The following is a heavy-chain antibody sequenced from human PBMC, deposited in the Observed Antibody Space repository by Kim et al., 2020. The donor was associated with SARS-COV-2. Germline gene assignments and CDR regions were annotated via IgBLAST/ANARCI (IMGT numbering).Heavy chain of an antibody. CDR1: GYNFGDFW. D-gene: IGHD1-26*01. V-gene: IGHV5-51*01. J-gene: IGHJ6*02. Sequence: GESLKISCQGSGYNFGDFWIVWVRQMPGKGLEVMGIIYPGDSDTRYTPSFRGQVTISADNSIRTAYLHWSSLKASDSAIYYCTRLSWGAGMIFHKEHREGRQGFDVWGQGTTVTVSS. CDR2: IYPGDSDT. CDR3: TRLSWGAGMIFHKEHREGRQGFDV.